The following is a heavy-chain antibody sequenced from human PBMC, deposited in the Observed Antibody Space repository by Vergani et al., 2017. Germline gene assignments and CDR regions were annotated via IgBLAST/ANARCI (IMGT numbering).Heavy chain of an antibody. CDR2: FDPEDGET. CDR1: GGTFSSYA. J-gene: IGHJ4*02. Sequence: QVQLVQSGAEVKKPGSSVKASCKASGGTFSSYAISWVRQAPGKGLEWMGGFDPEDGETIYAQKFQGRVTMTEDTSTDTAYMELSSLRSEDTAVYYCATVPPKYCSSTSCLPGDYWGQGTLVTVSS. V-gene: IGHV1-24*01. CDR3: ATVPPKYCSSTSCLPGDY. D-gene: IGHD2-2*01.